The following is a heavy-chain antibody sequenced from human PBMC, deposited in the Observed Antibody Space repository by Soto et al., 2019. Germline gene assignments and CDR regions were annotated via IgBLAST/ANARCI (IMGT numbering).Heavy chain of an antibody. CDR3: ARGDGNFDL. Sequence: QVQLQESGPGLVKPSETLSLTCTVSGGSISSYYWSWIRQPPGKGLEWIGYIYYSGSTNYNPSLKCRVTISVDTSKNQFSLKLSSVTAADTAVYYCARGDGNFDLWGRGTLVTVSS. J-gene: IGHJ2*01. CDR2: IYYSGST. V-gene: IGHV4-59*01. CDR1: GGSISSYY.